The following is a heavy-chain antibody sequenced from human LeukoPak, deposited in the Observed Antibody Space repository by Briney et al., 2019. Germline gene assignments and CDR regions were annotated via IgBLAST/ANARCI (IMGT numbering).Heavy chain of an antibody. CDR1: GYTFTGYY. J-gene: IGHJ5*02. D-gene: IGHD5-12*01. Sequence: VASVKVSCKASGYTFTGYYMHWVRQAPGQGLEWMGWINPNSGGTNYAQKFQGRVTMTRDASISTAYMELSRLRSDDTAVYYCAREVASGYDFGWFDPWGQGTLVTVSS. CDR2: INPNSGGT. V-gene: IGHV1-2*02. CDR3: AREVASGYDFGWFDP.